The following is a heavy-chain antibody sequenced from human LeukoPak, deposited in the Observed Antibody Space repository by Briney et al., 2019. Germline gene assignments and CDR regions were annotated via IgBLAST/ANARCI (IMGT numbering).Heavy chain of an antibody. J-gene: IGHJ4*02. CDR3: ARDPQYDFWSGYYRGPPYQTDY. CDR2: ISSSGSTI. D-gene: IGHD3-3*01. CDR1: GFTFSDYY. V-gene: IGHV3-11*04. Sequence: GGSLRLSCAASGFTFSDYYMSWIRQAPGKGLEWVSYISSSGSTIYYADSVKGRFTISRDNAKNSLYLQMNSLRAEDTAVYCCARDPQYDFWSGYYRGPPYQTDYWGQGTLVTVSS.